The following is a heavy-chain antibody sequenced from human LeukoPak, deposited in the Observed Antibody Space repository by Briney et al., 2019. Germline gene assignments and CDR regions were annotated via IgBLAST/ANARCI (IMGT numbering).Heavy chain of an antibody. J-gene: IGHJ4*02. CDR2: TSTSGGSA. Sequence: GGSLRLSCEASGFTFSNYAMNWVRQAPGKGLEWVSATSTSGGSAYYADSVKGRFTISRDNSKNTLYLQMDSLRADDTAVYYCARYSGSYYYPPAWDLWGQGTLSPSPQ. V-gene: IGHV3-23*01. CDR3: ARYSGSYYYPPAWDL. D-gene: IGHD1-26*01. CDR1: GFTFSNYA.